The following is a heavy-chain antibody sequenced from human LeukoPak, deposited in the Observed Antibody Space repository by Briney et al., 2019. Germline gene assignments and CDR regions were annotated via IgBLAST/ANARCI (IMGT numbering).Heavy chain of an antibody. J-gene: IGHJ5*02. CDR3: ATIYCSGGSCYSAAWFDP. CDR1: GYTLTELS. D-gene: IGHD2-15*01. CDR2: FDPEDGET. V-gene: IGHV1-24*01. Sequence: ASVMVSCKVSGYTLTELSMHWVRQAPGKGLEWMGGFDPEDGETIYAQKFQGRVTMTEDTSTDTAYMELSSLRSEDTAVYYCATIYCSGGSCYSAAWFDPWGQGTLVTVSS.